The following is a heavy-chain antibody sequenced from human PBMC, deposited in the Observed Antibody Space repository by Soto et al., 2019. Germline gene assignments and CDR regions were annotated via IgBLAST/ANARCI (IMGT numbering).Heavy chain of an antibody. Sequence: PSETLSLTCTVSGGSISSYYWSWIRQPPGKGLEWIGYIYYSGSTNYNPSLKSRVTISVDTSKNQFSLKLSSVTAADTAVYYCARLPAAAGGGYYYYYYMDVWGKGTTVTVSS. CDR1: GGSISSYY. CDR2: IYYSGST. CDR3: ARLPAAAGGGYYYYYYMDV. V-gene: IGHV4-59*01. J-gene: IGHJ6*03. D-gene: IGHD6-13*01.